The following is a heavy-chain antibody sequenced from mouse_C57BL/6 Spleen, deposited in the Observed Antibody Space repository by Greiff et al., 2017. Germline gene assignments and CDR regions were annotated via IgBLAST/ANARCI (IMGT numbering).Heavy chain of an antibody. CDR2: INPNYGTT. CDR1: GYSFTDYN. V-gene: IGHV1-39*01. D-gene: IGHD1-1*01. CDR3: ARDPKRPTVESAWFAY. Sequence: EVQRVESGPELVKPGASVKISCKASGYSFTDYNMKWVKQSNGKSLEWIGVINPNYGTTSYNQKFKGKSTFTVDQSSSTAYMQLNCLTSEDSAVYYCARDPKRPTVESAWFAYWGQGTLVTVSA. J-gene: IGHJ3*01.